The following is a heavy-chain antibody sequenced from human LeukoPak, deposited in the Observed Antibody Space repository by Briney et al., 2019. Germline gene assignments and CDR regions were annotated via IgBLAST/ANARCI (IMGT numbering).Heavy chain of an antibody. V-gene: IGHV4-59*01. D-gene: IGHD3-10*01. CDR3: ARSGRPLTYYYGSGSYRNWFDP. CDR1: GGSISSYY. J-gene: IGHJ5*02. Sequence: KPSETLSLTCTVSGGSISSYYWSWIRQPPGKGLEWIGYIYCSGGTNYNPSLKTRVTISVDTSKNQFSLKLSSVTAAYTAVYYCARSGRPLTYYYGSGSYRNWFDPWGQGTLVTVSS. CDR2: IYCSGGT.